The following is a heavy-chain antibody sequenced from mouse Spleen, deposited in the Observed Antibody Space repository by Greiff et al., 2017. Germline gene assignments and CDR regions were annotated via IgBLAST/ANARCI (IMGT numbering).Heavy chain of an antibody. Sequence: DVKLVESGGGLVKLGGSLKLSCAASGFTFSSYAMSWVRQTPEKRLEWVATISSGGGNTYYPDSVKGRFTISRDNAKNTLYLQMSSLKSEDTAMYYCARHSPYDYDGWFAYWGQGTLVTVSA. J-gene: IGHJ3*01. V-gene: IGHV5-9*04. CDR1: GFTFSSYA. CDR2: ISSGGGNT. D-gene: IGHD2-4*01. CDR3: ARHSPYDYDGWFAY.